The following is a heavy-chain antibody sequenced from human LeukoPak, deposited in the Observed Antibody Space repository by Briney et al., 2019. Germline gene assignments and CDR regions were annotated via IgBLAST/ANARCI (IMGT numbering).Heavy chain of an antibody. CDR2: MNPNSGNT. V-gene: IGHV1-8*01. Sequence: ASVMTSCSASGYTFTRYDINWVRQATGHGLECMEWMNPNSGNTGYAQKFQGRVTMTRNTSISTAYMELSSLRSEDTAVYYCARGLYYYDSSGYRDWGQGTLVTVSS. J-gene: IGHJ4*02. CDR1: GYTFTRYD. CDR3: ARGLYYYDSSGYRD. D-gene: IGHD3-22*01.